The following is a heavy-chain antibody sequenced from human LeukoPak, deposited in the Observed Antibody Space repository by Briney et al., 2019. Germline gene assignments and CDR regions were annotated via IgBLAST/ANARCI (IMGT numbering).Heavy chain of an antibody. CDR3: ARVYYGSGSPHYYYYYMDV. J-gene: IGHJ6*03. CDR2: IYSGVRT. V-gene: IGHV3-53*01. Sequence: PGGSLRLSCAASGFTVSSNYMSWVRQAPGKGLEWVSVIYSGVRTYYADSVKGRFTISRDNSKNTLYLQMNSLRAEDTAVYYCARVYYGSGSPHYYYYYMDVWGKGTTVTISS. CDR1: GFTVSSNY. D-gene: IGHD3-10*01.